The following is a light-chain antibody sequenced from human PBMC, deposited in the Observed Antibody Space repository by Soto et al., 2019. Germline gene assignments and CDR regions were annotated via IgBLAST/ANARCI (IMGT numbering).Light chain of an antibody. V-gene: IGKV3-11*01. Sequence: EIVLTQSPATLSLSPGERATLSCRASQSISPYLAWYQQKPGQTPRLVIYDASTRATGIPVRFSGSGSGTDFTLTISSLEPEDFAVYYCQQRSNWPLSLTFGGGTKVEIK. J-gene: IGKJ4*01. CDR1: QSISPY. CDR3: QQRSNWPLSLT. CDR2: DAS.